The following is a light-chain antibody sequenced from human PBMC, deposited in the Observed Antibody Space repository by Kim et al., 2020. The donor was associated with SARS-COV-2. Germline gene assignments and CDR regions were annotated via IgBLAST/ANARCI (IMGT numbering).Light chain of an antibody. J-gene: IGLJ3*02. CDR3: QSSDNNQEV. CDR1: SGHIATKY. Sequence: GQAVTTTCTRSSGHIATKYVQWSQQRPGSAPTTVIYEDNQRPSGVPDRFSGSIDSSSNSASLTISGLKTEDEADYYCQSSDNNQEVFGGGTQLTVL. V-gene: IGLV6-57*03. CDR2: EDN.